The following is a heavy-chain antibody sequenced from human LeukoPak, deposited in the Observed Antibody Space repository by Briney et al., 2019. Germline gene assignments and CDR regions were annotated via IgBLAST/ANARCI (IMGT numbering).Heavy chain of an antibody. CDR2: IIPIFGTA. D-gene: IGHD3-22*01. CDR1: GGTFISYA. J-gene: IGHJ4*02. V-gene: IGHV1-69*15. Sequence: SVKVSCKVSGGTFISYAISWVRQAPGQGLEWMGRIIPIFGTANYAQKFQGRVTITPAGSTSTAYMELSSLRSEDTAVYYCARVDQGYYDSSGYHYWGQGTLVTVSS. CDR3: ARVDQGYYDSSGYHY.